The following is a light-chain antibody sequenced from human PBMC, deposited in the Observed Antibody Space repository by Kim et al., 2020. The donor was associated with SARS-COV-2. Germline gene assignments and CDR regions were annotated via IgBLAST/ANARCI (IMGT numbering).Light chain of an antibody. J-gene: IGKJ2*01. V-gene: IGKV1-39*01. Sequence: DIQMTQSPSSLSAYVEDRVTITCRASQSVSLYLNWYQRKPGKAPSLLIYGASRLHTGVPSRFSGSRSGTEFTLTITSLQTDDSATYFCQQSYTTPYTFGQGTKLEI. CDR2: GAS. CDR3: QQSYTTPYT. CDR1: QSVSLY.